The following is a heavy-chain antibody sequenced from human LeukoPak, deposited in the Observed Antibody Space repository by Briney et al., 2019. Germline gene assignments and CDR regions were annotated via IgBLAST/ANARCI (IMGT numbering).Heavy chain of an antibody. V-gene: IGHV1-18*01. D-gene: IGHD2-2*01. CDR1: GYTFTSYG. CDR2: ISAYNGNT. Sequence: ASVKVSCNASGYTFTSYGISWVRQAPGQGLEWMGWISAYNGNTNYAQKLQGRVTMTTDTSTSTAYMELRSLRSDDTAVYYCARRVSLGYCSSTSCSMTWFDPWGQGTLVTVSS. CDR3: ARRVSLGYCSSTSCSMTWFDP. J-gene: IGHJ5*02.